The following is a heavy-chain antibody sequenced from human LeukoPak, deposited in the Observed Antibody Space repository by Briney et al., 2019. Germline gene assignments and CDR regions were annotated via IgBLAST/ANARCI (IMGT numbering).Heavy chain of an antibody. CDR1: GGSISSGDYY. J-gene: IGHJ3*02. V-gene: IGHV4-30-4*08. D-gene: IGHD3-22*01. Sequence: SQTLSLTCTVSGGSISSGDYYWRWIRQPPGKGLEWIGYIYYSGSTYYNPSLKSRVTISVDTSENQFSLKLSSVTAADTAVYYCARSHKYYYDSSGSPGPSADDAFDIWGQGTMVTVSS. CDR3: ARSHKYYYDSSGSPGPSADDAFDI. CDR2: IYYSGST.